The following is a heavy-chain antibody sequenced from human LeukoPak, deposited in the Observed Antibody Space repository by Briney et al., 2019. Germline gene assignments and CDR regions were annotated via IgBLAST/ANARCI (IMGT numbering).Heavy chain of an antibody. D-gene: IGHD6-13*01. CDR3: ARVLVVAAAGTHYYYYYYMDV. CDR1: GFTFSSYS. CDR2: ISSSSSYI. J-gene: IGHJ6*03. V-gene: IGHV3-21*01. Sequence: PGGSLRLSCAASGFTFSSYSMNWVREAPGKGLEWVSSISSSSSYIYYADSVKGRFTISRDNAKNSLYLQMNSLRAEDTAVYYCARVLVVAAAGTHYYYYYYMDVWGKGTTVTVSS.